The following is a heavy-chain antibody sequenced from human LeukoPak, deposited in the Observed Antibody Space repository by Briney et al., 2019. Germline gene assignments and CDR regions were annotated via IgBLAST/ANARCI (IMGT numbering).Heavy chain of an antibody. CDR3: ARGHYDVLAASYKWTPDY. CDR2: ITSGGDYI. Sequence: PGGSLTLSCAASGFTLNTFNMNWVRQAPGKGLEWVSSITSGGDYIYYADSVKGRLTTSRDNAKNSLSLQLNSLRVEDTAVYYCARGHYDVLAASYKWTPDYWGQGTLVTVSS. J-gene: IGHJ4*02. V-gene: IGHV3-21*01. D-gene: IGHD3-9*01. CDR1: GFTLNTFN.